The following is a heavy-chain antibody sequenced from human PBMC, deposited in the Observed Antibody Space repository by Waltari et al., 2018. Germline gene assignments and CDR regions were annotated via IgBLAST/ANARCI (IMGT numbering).Heavy chain of an antibody. CDR1: GYTFTGYY. CDR2: MNPNSGGK. D-gene: IGHD3-10*01. Sequence: QVQLVQSGAEVKKPGASVKVSCKASGYTFTGYYMHWVRQAPGQGLEWRGWMNPNSGGKNEAQKCKGRVKRTRDTSSSTDYMELSRLRSDDTDVYYCARGNDYYGSGSVDYWGQGTLVTVSS. J-gene: IGHJ4*02. CDR3: ARGNDYYGSGSVDY. V-gene: IGHV1-2*02.